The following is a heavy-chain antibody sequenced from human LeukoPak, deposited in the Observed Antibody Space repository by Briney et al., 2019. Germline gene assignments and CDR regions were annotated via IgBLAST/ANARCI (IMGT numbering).Heavy chain of an antibody. V-gene: IGHV4-61*02. CDR3: AREGEGFWSGYYPYFNY. D-gene: IGHD3-3*01. CDR2: IYTSGST. CDR1: GGSISSGSYY. Sequence: SETLSLTCTVSGGSISSGSYYWSWIRQPAGKGLEWIGRIYTSGSTNYNPSLKSRVTISVDTSKNQFSLKLSSVTAADTAVYYCAREGEGFWSGYYPYFNYWGQGTLVTVSS. J-gene: IGHJ4*02.